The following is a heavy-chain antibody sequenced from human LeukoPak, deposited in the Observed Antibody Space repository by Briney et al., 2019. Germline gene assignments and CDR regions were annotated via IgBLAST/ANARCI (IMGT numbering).Heavy chain of an antibody. Sequence: PGGSLRLSCAASGFTLSNYEINWVRQAPGKGLEWLSDIDSSGGSKFYADSVTGRFTVSRDNAKNSLYLQLNSLRVEDTALYYCARETPTIKGDAFDIWGQGTMVTVSS. CDR1: GFTLSNYE. CDR2: IDSSGGSK. D-gene: IGHD5-12*01. J-gene: IGHJ3*02. V-gene: IGHV3-48*03. CDR3: ARETPTIKGDAFDI.